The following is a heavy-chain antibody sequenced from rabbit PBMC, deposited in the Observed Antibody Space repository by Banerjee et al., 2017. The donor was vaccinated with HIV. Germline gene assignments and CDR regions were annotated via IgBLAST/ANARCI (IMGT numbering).Heavy chain of an antibody. J-gene: IGHJ4*01. Sequence: QEQLVESGGGLVTLGGSLKLSCKASGIDFSSYGISWVRQAPGKGLEWIAYIYPDYGSTDYASWVNGRFTISLDNAQNTVFLQMTSLTAADTATYFCARSIATMTMVMDLWGPGTLVTVS. CDR3: ARSIATMTMVMDL. CDR1: GIDFSSYG. CDR2: IYPDYGST. D-gene: IGHD2-1*01. V-gene: IGHV1S47*01.